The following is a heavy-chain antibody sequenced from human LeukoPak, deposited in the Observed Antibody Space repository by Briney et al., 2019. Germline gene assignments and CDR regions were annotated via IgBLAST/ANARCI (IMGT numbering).Heavy chain of an antibody. Sequence: GGSLRLSCAASGFTFSGYAMSWVRQAPGKGLEWVSAISGSGGSTYYADSVKGRFTLSRDNSKNTLYLEMSSLRAEDTAVYYCAKDFYYGSGSYSSGVFDYWGQGTLVTVSS. V-gene: IGHV3-23*01. CDR3: AKDFYYGSGSYSSGVFDY. CDR2: ISGSGGST. D-gene: IGHD3-10*01. J-gene: IGHJ4*02. CDR1: GFTFSGYA.